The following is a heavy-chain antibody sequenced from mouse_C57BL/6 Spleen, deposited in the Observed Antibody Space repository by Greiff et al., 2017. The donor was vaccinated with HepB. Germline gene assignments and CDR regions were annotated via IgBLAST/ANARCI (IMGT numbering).Heavy chain of an antibody. V-gene: IGHV10-1*01. CDR3: VSSWEAIDY. CDR1: GFSFNTYA. CDR2: IRSKSNNSAT. J-gene: IGHJ4*01. Sequence: EVMLVESGGGLVQPKGSLKLSCAASGFSFNTYAMNWVRQAPGKGLEWVARIRSKSNNSATYYADSVKDRFTISSDYSESMLYLQMNNWKTDDTAMYYCVSSWEAIDYWGQGTSVTVSS. D-gene: IGHD4-1*01.